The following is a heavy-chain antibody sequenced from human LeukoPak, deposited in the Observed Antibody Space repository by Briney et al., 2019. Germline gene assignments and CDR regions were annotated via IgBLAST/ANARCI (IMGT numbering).Heavy chain of an antibody. Sequence: SQTLSLTCTVSGGSISSGSYYWSWIRQPAGKGLEWIGRIYTSGSTNYNPSLKSRVTISVDTSKNQFSLKLSSVTAADTAVYYCARIAPGIGYYYYMDVWAKGPRSPSP. V-gene: IGHV4-61*02. CDR2: IYTSGST. J-gene: IGHJ6*03. D-gene: IGHD2-21*01. CDR1: GGSISSGSYY. CDR3: ARIAPGIGYYYYMDV.